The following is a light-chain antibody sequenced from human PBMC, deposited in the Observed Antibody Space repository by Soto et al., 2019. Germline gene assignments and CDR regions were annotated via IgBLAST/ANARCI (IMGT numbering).Light chain of an antibody. CDR3: CSYAGNYTFV. Sequence: QSALTQPRSVSGSPGQSVTISCTGTSSGVGGYNYVSWYQQHPGKAPKLMIYAVSKRPSGVPDRFSGSKSGNTASLTISGLQAEDEADYYCCSYAGNYTFVFGGGPKVTVL. J-gene: IGLJ2*01. CDR2: AVS. V-gene: IGLV2-11*01. CDR1: SSGVGGYNY.